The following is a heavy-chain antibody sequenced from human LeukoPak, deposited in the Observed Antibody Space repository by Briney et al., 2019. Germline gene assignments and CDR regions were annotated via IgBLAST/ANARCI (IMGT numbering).Heavy chain of an antibody. J-gene: IGHJ6*03. Sequence: AETLSLTCTASGISFSSYYLSWVRQPAGKGLEWIGRIYTNGSTTYNPSLKSRVPMSVDTSKNQFSLKLSSVTAADTAVYYCARGESSSSWYGGYYYYMDVWGKGTTVTVSS. CDR1: GISFSSYY. V-gene: IGHV4-4*07. CDR3: ARGESSSSWYGGYYYYMDV. D-gene: IGHD6-13*01. CDR2: IYTNGST.